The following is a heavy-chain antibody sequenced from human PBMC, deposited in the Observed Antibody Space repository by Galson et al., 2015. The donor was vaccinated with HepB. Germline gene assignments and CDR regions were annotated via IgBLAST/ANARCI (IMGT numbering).Heavy chain of an antibody. CDR1: GFTFSSYG. Sequence: SLRLSCAVSGFTFSSYGMHWVRQAPGKGLEWVAVIWYDGSNKYYADSVKGRFTISRDNSKNTLYLQMNSLRAEDTAVYYCARVTIPDSSGWWYFQHWGQGTLVTVSS. CDR2: IWYDGSNK. V-gene: IGHV3-33*08. CDR3: ARVTIPDSSGWWYFQH. J-gene: IGHJ1*01. D-gene: IGHD6-19*01.